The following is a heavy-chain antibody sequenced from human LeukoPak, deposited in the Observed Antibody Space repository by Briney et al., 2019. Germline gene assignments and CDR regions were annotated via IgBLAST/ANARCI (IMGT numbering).Heavy chain of an antibody. Sequence: MSSETLSLTCAVYGGSFSGYYWSWIRQPPGKGPEWIGEINHSGSTNYNPSLKSRVTISVDTSKNQFSLKLSSVTAADTAVYYCARGPPIVGATIDYWGQGTLVTVSS. CDR2: INHSGST. J-gene: IGHJ4*02. CDR1: GGSFSGYY. V-gene: IGHV4-34*01. CDR3: ARGPPIVGATIDY. D-gene: IGHD1-26*01.